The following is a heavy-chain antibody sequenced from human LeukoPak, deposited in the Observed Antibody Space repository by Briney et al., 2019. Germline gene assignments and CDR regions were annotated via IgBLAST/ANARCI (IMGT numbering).Heavy chain of an antibody. Sequence: SETLSPTCTVSGGSISSSSYYWGWIRQPPGTGLEWIGSIYYSGSTYYNPSLKSRVTISVDTSKNQFSLKLSSVTAADTAVYYCARHEEYYDSSGYYKIPDYWGQGTLATVSS. CDR3: ARHEEYYDSSGYYKIPDY. J-gene: IGHJ4*02. V-gene: IGHV4-39*01. CDR1: GGSISSSSYY. CDR2: IYYSGST. D-gene: IGHD3-22*01.